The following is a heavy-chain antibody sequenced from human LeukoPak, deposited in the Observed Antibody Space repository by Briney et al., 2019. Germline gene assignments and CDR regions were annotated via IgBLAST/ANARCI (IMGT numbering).Heavy chain of an antibody. CDR2: INPNSGGA. CDR3: ARLSRYCSSTSCPAIKYYYYMDV. CDR1: GGTFSSYA. Sequence: ASVKVSCKASGGTFSSYAISWVRRAPGEGLEWVGWINPNSGGANYAQKFQGRVTMTRDTSISTAYMELSRLRSDDTAVYYCARLSRYCSSTSCPAIKYYYYMDVWGKGTTVTISS. D-gene: IGHD2-2*01. V-gene: IGHV1-2*02. J-gene: IGHJ6*03.